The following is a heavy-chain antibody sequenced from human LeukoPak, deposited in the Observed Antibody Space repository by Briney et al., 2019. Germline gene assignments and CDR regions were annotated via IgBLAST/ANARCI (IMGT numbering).Heavy chain of an antibody. J-gene: IGHJ5*02. D-gene: IGHD3-3*01. CDR2: IYHSGST. V-gene: IGHV4-30-2*01. Sequence: PSETLSLTCTVSGGSISSGGYYWSWIRQPPGKGLEWIGYIYHSGSTYYNPSLKSRVTISVDRSKNQFSLKVNSVTAADTAVYYCAGSDFLEWPYSFDPWGQGTLVTVSS. CDR1: GGSISSGGYY. CDR3: AGSDFLEWPYSFDP.